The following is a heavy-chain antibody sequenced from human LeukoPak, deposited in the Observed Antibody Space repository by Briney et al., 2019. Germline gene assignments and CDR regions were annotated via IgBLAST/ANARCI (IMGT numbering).Heavy chain of an antibody. J-gene: IGHJ4*02. Sequence: WASVKVSCKASGYTFTGYYMHWVRQAPGQGLEWMGWINPNSGGTNYAQKFQGWVTMTRDTSISTAYMELSRLRSDDTAVYYCARDRGSYYDFWSGYYTSPGYFDYWGQGTLVTVSS. V-gene: IGHV1-2*04. CDR3: ARDRGSYYDFWSGYYTSPGYFDY. D-gene: IGHD3-3*01. CDR2: INPNSGGT. CDR1: GYTFTGYY.